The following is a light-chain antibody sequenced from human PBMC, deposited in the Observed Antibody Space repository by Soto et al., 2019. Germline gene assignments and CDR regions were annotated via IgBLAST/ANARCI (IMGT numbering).Light chain of an antibody. CDR2: GAS. J-gene: IGKJ1*01. V-gene: IGKV3-15*01. Sequence: EIVMTQSPATLSVSPGERATLSCRASQSVSSNLAWYQQKPGQAPRLLIYGASTRATGIPARFSGSGSGTEVTLTISSLQSEDFVVYYCQQYNNWPLWTFGQGTKVEIK. CDR1: QSVSSN. CDR3: QQYNNWPLWT.